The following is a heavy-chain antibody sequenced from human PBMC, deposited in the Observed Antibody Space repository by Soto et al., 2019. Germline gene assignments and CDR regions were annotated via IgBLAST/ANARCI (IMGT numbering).Heavy chain of an antibody. D-gene: IGHD5-18*01. CDR3: ARDSDTAMPLDYYGMDV. Sequence: ASVKVSCKASGYTFTSYDINWVRQATGQGLEWMGWMNPNSGNTGYAQKFQGRVTMTRNTSISTAYMELSSLRSEDTAVYYCARDSDTAMPLDYYGMDVWGQGTTVTVSS. J-gene: IGHJ6*02. CDR2: MNPNSGNT. V-gene: IGHV1-8*01. CDR1: GYTFTSYD.